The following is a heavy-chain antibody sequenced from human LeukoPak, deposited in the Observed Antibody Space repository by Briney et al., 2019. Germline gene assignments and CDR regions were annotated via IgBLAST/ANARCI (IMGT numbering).Heavy chain of an antibody. CDR2: IKQDGSEK. J-gene: IGHJ4*02. Sequence: GGSLRLSCAASGFTFSSYWMSWVRQAPGKGLEWVANIKQDGSEKYYVDSVKGRFTIFRDNAKNSLYLQMNSLRADDTAVYYCARRAGAYSHPYDYWGQGTLVTVSS. CDR3: ARRAGAYSHPYDY. D-gene: IGHD4/OR15-4a*01. V-gene: IGHV3-7*03. CDR1: GFTFSSYW.